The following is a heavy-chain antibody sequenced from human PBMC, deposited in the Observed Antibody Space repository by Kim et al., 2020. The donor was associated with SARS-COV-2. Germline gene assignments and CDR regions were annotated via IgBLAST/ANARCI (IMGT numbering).Heavy chain of an antibody. J-gene: IGHJ6*02. CDR1: GFTFSSYA. CDR2: ISYDGSNK. D-gene: IGHD6-13*01. Sequence: GGSLRLSCAASGFTFSSYAMHWVRQAPGKGLEWVAVISYDGSNKYYVDSVKGRFTISRDNSKNTLYLQMNSLRAEDTAVYYCARDPPIAAAGIYYYYGMDVWGQGTPGTVSS. V-gene: IGHV3-30*04. CDR3: ARDPPIAAAGIYYYYGMDV.